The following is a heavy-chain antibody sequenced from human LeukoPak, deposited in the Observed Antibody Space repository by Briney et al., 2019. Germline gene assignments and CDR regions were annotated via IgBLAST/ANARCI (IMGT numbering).Heavy chain of an antibody. J-gene: IGHJ6*03. D-gene: IGHD6-19*01. Sequence: SETLSLTCTVSGGSISSYYWSWIRQPAGKGLEWIGRIYTSGSTNYNPSLKSRVTMSVDTSKNQFPLKLSSVTAADTAVYYCARGVRRVDSSGWYSYYYYYMDVWGKGTTVTISS. CDR3: ARGVRRVDSSGWYSYYYYYMDV. CDR1: GGSISSYY. V-gene: IGHV4-4*07. CDR2: IYTSGST.